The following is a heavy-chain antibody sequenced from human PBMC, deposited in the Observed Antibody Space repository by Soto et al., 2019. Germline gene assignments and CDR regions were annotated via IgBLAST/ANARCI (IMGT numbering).Heavy chain of an antibody. D-gene: IGHD3-22*01. Sequence: ASVKGSCKASGYTFTGDYMHWVRQAPGQGLEWMGWINPNSGGTNYAQKFQGWVTMTRDTSISTAYMELSRLRSDDTAVYYCARAAPVSDSSGHNWLSQFDYWGQGTLVTVSS. J-gene: IGHJ4*02. CDR2: INPNSGGT. V-gene: IGHV1-2*04. CDR3: ARAAPVSDSSGHNWLSQFDY. CDR1: GYTFTGDY.